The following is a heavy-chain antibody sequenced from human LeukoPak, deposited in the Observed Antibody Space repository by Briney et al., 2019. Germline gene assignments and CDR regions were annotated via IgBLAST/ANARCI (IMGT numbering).Heavy chain of an antibody. V-gene: IGHV4-59*08. J-gene: IGHJ4*02. CDR1: GASMSDYY. Sequence: SETLSLTCTVSGASMSDYYWSWLRQPPGKGLEWIGYIYYTGSNNYNPSLKSRVTMSIDTSKNQISLKLSSVTAADSAVYYCVRRVRYFGQNDYWGQGTLVTVSS. CDR2: IYYTGSN. CDR3: VRRVRYFGQNDY. D-gene: IGHD3-9*01.